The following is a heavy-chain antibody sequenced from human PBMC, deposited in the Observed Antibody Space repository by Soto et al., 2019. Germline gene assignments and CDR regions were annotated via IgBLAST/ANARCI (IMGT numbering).Heavy chain of an antibody. V-gene: IGHV3-21*01. J-gene: IGHJ6*02. Sequence: GGSLRLSCAASGFTFSSYSMNWVRQAPGKGLEWVSSISSSSSYIYYADSVKGRFTISRDNAKNSLYLQMNSLRAEDTAVYYCARVEDRNYYYGMDVWGQGTTVTVSS. CDR2: ISSSSSYI. CDR3: ARVEDRNYYYGMDV. CDR1: GFTFSSYS.